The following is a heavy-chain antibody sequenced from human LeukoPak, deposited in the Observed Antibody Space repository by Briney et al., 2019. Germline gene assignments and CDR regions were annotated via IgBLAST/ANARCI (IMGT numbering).Heavy chain of an antibody. V-gene: IGHV3-30*03. CDR1: GFTFSSYG. D-gene: IGHD6-13*01. Sequence: GSLRLSCAASGFTFSSYGMHWVRQAPGKGLEWVAVISYDGSNKYYADSVKGRFTISRDNSKNTLYLQMNSLRAEDTAVYYCAIIAAAGNGFDYWGQGTLVTVSS. CDR2: ISYDGSNK. CDR3: AIIAAAGNGFDY. J-gene: IGHJ4*02.